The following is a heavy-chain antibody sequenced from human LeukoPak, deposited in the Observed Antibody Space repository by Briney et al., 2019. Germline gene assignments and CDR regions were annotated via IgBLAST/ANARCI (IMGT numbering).Heavy chain of an antibody. CDR1: GYTFTSYY. Sequence: ASVKVSCKASGYTFTSYYMHWVRQAPGQGLEWMGIINPSGGSTSYAQKFQGRVTITRNTSISTAYMELSSLRSEDTAVYYCARGISGSSLPFYYYYYYMDVWGKGTTVTVSS. D-gene: IGHD6-6*01. J-gene: IGHJ6*03. CDR3: ARGISGSSLPFYYYYYYMDV. CDR2: INPSGGST. V-gene: IGHV1-46*01.